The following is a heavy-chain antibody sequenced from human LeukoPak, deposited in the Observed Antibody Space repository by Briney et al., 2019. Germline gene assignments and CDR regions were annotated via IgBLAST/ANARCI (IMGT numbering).Heavy chain of an antibody. CDR3: AREDPQTTVPEGMDV. CDR1: GGSISRYY. J-gene: IGHJ6*02. V-gene: IGHV4-59*01. D-gene: IGHD4-17*01. Sequence: SETLSLTCTVSGGSISRYYWNWIRQSPGKGLEWIGYIYRSGTTNYNPSLKSRLTISVDTSKNQLSLKLSPVTAADTAVYYCAREDPQTTVPEGMDVWGQGTTVTVSS. CDR2: IYRSGTT.